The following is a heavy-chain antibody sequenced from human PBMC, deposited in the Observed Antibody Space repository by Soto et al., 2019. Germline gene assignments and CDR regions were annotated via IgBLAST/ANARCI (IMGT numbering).Heavy chain of an antibody. Sequence: PVGSLRLSCAASGCTFSIYGMHWVRQSPGKGLEWVAAISYHGSNKYYADSVKGRFTISRDNSKNTLYLQMDSPRAEDTAVYYCAKPYSGNHTRPFAYRAQGTWVPAPQ. CDR2: ISYHGSNK. CDR3: AKPYSGNHTRPFAY. D-gene: IGHD1-26*01. J-gene: IGHJ4*02. CDR1: GCTFSIYG. V-gene: IGHV3-30*18.